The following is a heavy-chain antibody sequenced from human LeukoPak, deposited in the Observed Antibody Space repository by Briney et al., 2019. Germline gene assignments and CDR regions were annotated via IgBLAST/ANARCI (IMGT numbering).Heavy chain of an antibody. D-gene: IGHD3-22*01. J-gene: IGHJ4*02. V-gene: IGHV4-59*12. CDR1: GGSISSYY. CDR3: ARGPSRYDSSGYYRY. Sequence: SETLSLTCTVSGGSISSYYWSWIRQPPGKGLEWIGYIYYSGSTNYNPSLKSRVTISVDTSKNQFSLKLSSVTAADTAVYYCARGPSRYDSSGYYRYWGQGTLVTVSS. CDR2: IYYSGST.